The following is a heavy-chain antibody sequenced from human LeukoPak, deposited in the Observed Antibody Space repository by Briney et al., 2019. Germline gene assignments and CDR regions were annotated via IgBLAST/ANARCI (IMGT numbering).Heavy chain of an antibody. CDR1: GFTFGDYA. V-gene: IGHV3-49*03. CDR2: IRSKAYGGTT. D-gene: IGHD6-19*01. J-gene: IGHJ5*02. Sequence: GGSLRLSCTASGFTFGDYAMSWFRQAPGKGLEWVGFIRSKAYGGTTEYAASVKGRFTISRDDSKSIAYLQMNSLKTEDTAVYYCTRDRGSGRYSSYWFDPWGQGTLVTVSS. CDR3: TRDRGSGRYSSYWFDP.